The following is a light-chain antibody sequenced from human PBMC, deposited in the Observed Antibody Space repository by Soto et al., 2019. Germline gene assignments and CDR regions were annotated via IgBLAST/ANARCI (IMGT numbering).Light chain of an antibody. V-gene: IGKV1-5*01. CDR3: HQYNTFWT. CDR2: DVF. J-gene: IGKJ1*01. CDR1: QSISRW. Sequence: DIQMTQSRSTLSASVGDRVTITCRASQSISRWLAWYQQKPGKAPKLLIYDVFNLASGVPSRFSGSGSGTEFTLTIGSLQPHDAATYYCHQYNTFWTFGQGTKVDIK.